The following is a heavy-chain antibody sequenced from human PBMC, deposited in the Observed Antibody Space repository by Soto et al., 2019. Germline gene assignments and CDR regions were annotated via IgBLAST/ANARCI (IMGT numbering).Heavy chain of an antibody. J-gene: IGHJ4*02. Sequence: QVQLQESGPGLVRPSETLSLTYAVSGVSISTADWWSWVRQPPGKGLQWIGEVSLGGGANYNPSLKSRVTMYVDNANNQFSLMLTSVTAADTAVYFCAGSTADTTLKASSFWGQGTLVAVSS. CDR1: GVSISTADW. D-gene: IGHD4-4*01. V-gene: IGHV4-4*02. CDR2: VSLGGGA. CDR3: AGSTADTTLKASSF.